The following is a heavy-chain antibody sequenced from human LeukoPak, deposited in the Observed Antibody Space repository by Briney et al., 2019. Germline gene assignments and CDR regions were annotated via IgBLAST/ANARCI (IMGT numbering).Heavy chain of an antibody. CDR2: IYHSGST. V-gene: IGHV4-38-2*02. D-gene: IGHD3-10*01. J-gene: IGHJ6*03. CDR3: ARENLGFGELIYYYYYMDV. Sequence: PSETLSLTCTVSGYSISSGYYWGWIRPPPGKGLEWIGSIYHSGSTYYNPSLKSRVTISVDTSKNQFSLKLSSVTAADTAVYYCARENLGFGELIYYYYYMDVWGKGTTVTGSS. CDR1: GYSISSGYY.